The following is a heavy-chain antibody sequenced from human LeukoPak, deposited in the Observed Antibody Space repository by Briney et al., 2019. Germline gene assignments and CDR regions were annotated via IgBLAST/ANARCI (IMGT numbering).Heavy chain of an antibody. CDR1: GYTFTSYA. D-gene: IGHD3-10*01. Sequence: GASVNVSCTTSGYTFTSYAMNWVRQAPGQGLEWMGWINTNTGNPTYAQGFTGRFVFSLDTSVSTTYLQISSLKAEDTAVYYCARGYYGSGSYFFDYWGQGTLVTVSS. CDR2: INTNTGNP. V-gene: IGHV7-4-1*02. CDR3: ARGYYGSGSYFFDY. J-gene: IGHJ4*02.